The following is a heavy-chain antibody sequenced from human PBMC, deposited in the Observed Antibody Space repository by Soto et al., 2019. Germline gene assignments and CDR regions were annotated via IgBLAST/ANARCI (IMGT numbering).Heavy chain of an antibody. D-gene: IGHD3-10*01. CDR1: GFTFSNAW. J-gene: IGHJ3*02. CDR3: TTDPIFLWFARGAAFDI. CDR2: IKSKTDGGTT. Sequence: PGGSLRLSCAASGFTFSNAWMSWVRQAPGKGLEWVGRIKSKTDGGTTDYAAPVKGRFTISRDDSKNTLYLQMNSLKTEDTAVYYCTTDPIFLWFARGAAFDIWGQGTMVTVSS. V-gene: IGHV3-15*01.